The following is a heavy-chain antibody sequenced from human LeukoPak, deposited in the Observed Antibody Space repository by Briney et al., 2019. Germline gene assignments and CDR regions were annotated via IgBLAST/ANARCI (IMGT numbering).Heavy chain of an antibody. V-gene: IGHV4-59*10. CDR3: ARVGWQQLVIDP. Sequence: SETLSLTCAVYGGSFSGYYWSWIRQPAGKGLEWIGRIYTSGSTNYNPSLKSRVTMSVDTSKNQFSLKLSSVTAADTAVYYCARVGWQQLVIDPWGQGTLVTVSS. CDR2: IYTSGST. D-gene: IGHD6-13*01. CDR1: GGSFSGYY. J-gene: IGHJ5*02.